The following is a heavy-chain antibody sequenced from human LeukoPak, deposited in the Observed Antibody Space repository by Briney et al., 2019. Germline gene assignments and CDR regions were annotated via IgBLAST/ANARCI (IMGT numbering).Heavy chain of an antibody. CDR1: GYTFTSYD. D-gene: IGHD3-3*01. V-gene: IGHV1-18*01. Sequence: ASVKVYCKASGYTFTSYDISWVRQAPGQGLEWMGWISAYNGNTNYAQKLQGRVTMTTDTSTSTAYMELRSLRSDDTAVYYCARARGITIFGVVNNAKYHWFDPWGQGTLVTVSS. J-gene: IGHJ5*02. CDR2: ISAYNGNT. CDR3: ARARGITIFGVVNNAKYHWFDP.